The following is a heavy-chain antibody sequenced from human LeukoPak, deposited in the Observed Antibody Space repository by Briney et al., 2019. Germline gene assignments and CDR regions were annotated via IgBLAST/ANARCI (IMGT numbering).Heavy chain of an antibody. J-gene: IGHJ3*02. CDR1: GYSFTTYW. CDR2: IYPGDSDT. D-gene: IGHD1-26*01. V-gene: IGHV5-51*01. CDR3: ARSGIVGAKAAFDI. Sequence: GESLKVSCKVSGYSFTTYWICWVRQMPGKGLEWMGIIYPGDSDTTYSPSFQGQVTISAGKSISTAYLQWSSLKASDTAMYYCARSGIVGAKAAFDIWGQGTMVTVSS.